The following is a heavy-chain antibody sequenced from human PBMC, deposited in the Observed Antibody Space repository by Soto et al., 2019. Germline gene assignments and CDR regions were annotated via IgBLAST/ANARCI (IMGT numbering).Heavy chain of an antibody. CDR1: GYTFTGYY. D-gene: IGHD6-13*01. V-gene: IGHV1-2*02. J-gene: IGHJ5*02. Sequence: ASVKVSCKASGYTFTGYYMHWVRQAPGQGLEWMGWINPNSGGTNYAQKFQGRVTMTRGTSISTAYMELSRLRSDDTAVYYCAREYAAAGTNWFDPWGQGTLVTVSS. CDR2: INPNSGGT. CDR3: AREYAAAGTNWFDP.